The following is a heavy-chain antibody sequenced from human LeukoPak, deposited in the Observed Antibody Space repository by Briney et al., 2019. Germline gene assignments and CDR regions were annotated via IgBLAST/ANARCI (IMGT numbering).Heavy chain of an antibody. CDR1: GYSFTSYW. V-gene: IGHV5-51*01. CDR2: IHPRDSDT. D-gene: IGHD3/OR15-3a*01. J-gene: IGHJ5*02. CDR3: ARRTYDVLTGTPSSVRKNWFDA. Sequence: GESLKISCKGSGYSFTSYWIGWVRQMPGKGLGWMGIIHPRDSDTRYSPSFQGQVTMSAAKSINTAYLKCSSLKVSDTDMYYCARRTYDVLTGTPSSVRKNWFDAWGQGTLVTVSS.